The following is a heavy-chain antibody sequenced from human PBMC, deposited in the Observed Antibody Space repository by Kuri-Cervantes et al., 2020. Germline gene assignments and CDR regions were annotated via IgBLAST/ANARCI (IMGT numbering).Heavy chain of an antibody. Sequence: GESLKISCAASGFTFSSYAMHWVRQAPGKGLEWVADIKCDGSEKYYVDSVKGRFTISRDNSKNTLYLQMNSLRAEDTAVYYCAKASTTVSSLDYWGQGTLVTVSS. CDR2: IKCDGSEK. J-gene: IGHJ4*02. CDR3: AKASTTVSSLDY. CDR1: GFTFSSYA. V-gene: IGHV3-30*02. D-gene: IGHD4-17*01.